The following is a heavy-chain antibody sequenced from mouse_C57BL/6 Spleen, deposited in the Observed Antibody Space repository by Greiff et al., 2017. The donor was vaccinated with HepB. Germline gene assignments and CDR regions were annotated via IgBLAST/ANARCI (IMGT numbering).Heavy chain of an antibody. J-gene: IGHJ3*01. Sequence: QVQLQQPGAELVKPGASVKLSCKASGYTFTSYWMHWVKQRPGQGLEWIGMIHPNSGSTNYNEKFKSKATLTVDKSSSTAYMQLSILTSEDSAVYYCAREDYDGDESWFADWGQGTLVTVSA. CDR1: GYTFTSYW. V-gene: IGHV1-64*01. CDR3: AREDYDGDESWFAD. CDR2: IHPNSGST. D-gene: IGHD2-3*01.